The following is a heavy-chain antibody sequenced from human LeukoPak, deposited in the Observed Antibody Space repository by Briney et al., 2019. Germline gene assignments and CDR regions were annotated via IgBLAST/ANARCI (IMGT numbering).Heavy chain of an antibody. J-gene: IGHJ4*02. CDR2: SGSGNGT. CDR3: AKRTMSAFDS. Sequence: GGSLRLSCKASGFTFRTYAMNWVRQTPEKGLEWLSGSGSGNGTYYADSVKGRFIISRDNSKNMVYLQMNSLTVEDTATYYCAKRTMSAFDSWGQGTLLIVSS. V-gene: IGHV3-23*05. CDR1: GFTFRTYA.